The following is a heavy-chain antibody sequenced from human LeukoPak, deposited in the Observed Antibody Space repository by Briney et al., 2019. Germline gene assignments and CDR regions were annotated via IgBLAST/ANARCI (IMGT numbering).Heavy chain of an antibody. V-gene: IGHV4-34*01. CDR1: GGSFSGYY. CDR3: ARTAHGNYYDSSGYYYGAGRFDY. J-gene: IGHJ4*02. D-gene: IGHD3-22*01. Sequence: PSETLSLTCAVYGGSFSGYYWSWLRQPPGKGLEWIGEINHSGSTNYNPSLTSRVTISVDTSKNQFSLKLSSVTAADTAVYYCARTAHGNYYDSSGYYYGAGRFDYWGQGTLVTVSS. CDR2: INHSGST.